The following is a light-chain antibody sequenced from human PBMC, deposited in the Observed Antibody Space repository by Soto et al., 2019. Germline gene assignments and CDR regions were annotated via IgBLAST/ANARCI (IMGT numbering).Light chain of an antibody. CDR3: AAWDDSLNGYV. J-gene: IGLJ1*01. Sequence: QSALTQPPSASGTPGQRVTISCSGSSSNIGSNTVNWYQQLPGTAPKLLIYSNNQRPSGVPDRFSGSKSGTSASLAISGLQSEDEADDNCAAWDDSLNGYVFGTGTKVTV. CDR1: SSNIGSNT. V-gene: IGLV1-44*01. CDR2: SNN.